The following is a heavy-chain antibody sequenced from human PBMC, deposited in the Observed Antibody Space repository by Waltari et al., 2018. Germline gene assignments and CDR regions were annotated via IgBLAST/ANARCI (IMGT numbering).Heavy chain of an antibody. CDR1: GFTFGDYA. CDR2: NRSKAYGGTT. Sequence: EVQLVESGGGLVQPGRSLRLSCTASGFTFGDYAMSWVRQAPGKGLELVGCNRSKAYGGTTEYAAAVKGRFTISRDDSKSIAYLQMNSLKTEDTAVDYCTRAQARYSSGWGQGTLVTVSS. V-gene: IGHV3-49*04. CDR3: TRAQARYSSG. D-gene: IGHD6-19*01. J-gene: IGHJ4*02.